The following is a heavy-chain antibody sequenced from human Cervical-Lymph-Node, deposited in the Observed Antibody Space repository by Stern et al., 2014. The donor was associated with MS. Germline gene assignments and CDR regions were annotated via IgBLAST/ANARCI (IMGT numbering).Heavy chain of an antibody. D-gene: IGHD3-10*01. CDR2: VYWNDDK. CDR3: AHRPPSGNSLFAY. V-gene: IGHV2-5*01. J-gene: IGHJ4*02. CDR1: GFSLATTGAG. Sequence: QITLKESGPTLVKPTQTLTVTCAFSGFSLATTGAGVGWIRQPPGKALGWLAMVYWNDDKRYNPSLKNRLTITKDTSKDLVVLTLTNMDPVDSATYYCAHRPPSGNSLFAYWGQGTLVIVSS.